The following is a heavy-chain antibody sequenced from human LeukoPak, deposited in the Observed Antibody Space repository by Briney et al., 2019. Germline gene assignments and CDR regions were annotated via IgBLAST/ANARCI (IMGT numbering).Heavy chain of an antibody. V-gene: IGHV3-7*01. J-gene: IGHJ1*01. CDR2: IKQDGSEK. CDR3: ARDRGGDWRGDLQH. D-gene: IGHD2-21*02. CDR1: GFTFSSYW. Sequence: GGSLRLSCAASGFTFSSYWMSWVRQAPGKGLEWVANIKQDGSEKYYVDSVKGRFTISRDNAKNSLYLQMNSLRAEDTAVYYCARDRGGDWRGDLQHWGQGTLVTVSS.